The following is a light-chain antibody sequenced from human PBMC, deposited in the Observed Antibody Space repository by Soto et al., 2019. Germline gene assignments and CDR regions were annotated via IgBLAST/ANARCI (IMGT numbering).Light chain of an antibody. CDR3: QQSYSGTWT. V-gene: IGKV1-39*01. Sequence: EIEMTQSPSTLSASLGDRATLSCRACQGVTRYFNWYQQKPGQAPKLLIYAGSIMHSGVPSRFSGSGSGTDFTLTISSLQPEDFAIYYCQQSYSGTWTFGQGTKVDI. CDR1: QGVTRY. J-gene: IGKJ1*01. CDR2: AGS.